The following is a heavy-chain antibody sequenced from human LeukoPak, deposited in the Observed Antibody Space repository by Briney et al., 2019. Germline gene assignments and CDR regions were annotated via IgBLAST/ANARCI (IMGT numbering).Heavy chain of an antibody. CDR3: AKAAVTTEDAFDI. CDR1: GFTLSTNA. V-gene: IGHV3-23*01. J-gene: IGHJ3*02. CDR2: ISRSGAST. Sequence: PGGSLRLSCLTSGFTLSTNAMGWVRQAPGKGLEWISGISRSGASTYYADSVKGRFTISRDDSRNTLYLQMNSLRGDDTAVYYCAKAAVTTEDAFDIWGQGTMVTVSS. D-gene: IGHD4-17*01.